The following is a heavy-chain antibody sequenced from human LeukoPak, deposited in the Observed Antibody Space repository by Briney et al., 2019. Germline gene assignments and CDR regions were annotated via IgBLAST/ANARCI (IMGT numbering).Heavy chain of an antibody. CDR1: GYTFTGYY. CDR2: INPNSGGT. J-gene: IGHJ5*02. Sequence: ASVKVSCKASGYTFTGYYIHWVRQAPGQGLEWVGWINPNSGGTNYAQKFQGRVTMTRDTSISTAYMELSRLRSDDTAVYYCARLPGIAAAGRVVPWGQGTLVTVSS. V-gene: IGHV1-2*02. D-gene: IGHD6-13*01. CDR3: ARLPGIAAAGRVVP.